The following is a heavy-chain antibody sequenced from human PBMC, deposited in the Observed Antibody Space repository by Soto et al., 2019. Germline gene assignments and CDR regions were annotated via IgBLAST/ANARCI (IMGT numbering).Heavy chain of an antibody. Sequence: GGSLRLSCAASGFTFSSYWMHWVRQASGKGLVWVSRINSDGSSTSYADSVKGRFTISRDNAKNTLYLQMNSLRAEDTAVYYCARVYGSTSPLGSLNYYYYYGMDVWGQGTTVTVSS. CDR1: GFTFSSYW. CDR3: ARVYGSTSPLGSLNYYYYYGMDV. CDR2: INSDGSST. J-gene: IGHJ6*02. V-gene: IGHV3-74*01. D-gene: IGHD2-2*01.